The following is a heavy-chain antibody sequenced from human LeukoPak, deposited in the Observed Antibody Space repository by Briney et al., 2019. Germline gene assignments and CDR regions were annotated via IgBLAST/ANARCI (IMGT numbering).Heavy chain of an antibody. D-gene: IGHD6-19*01. V-gene: IGHV4-4*07. CDR3: ARGFLLTIAVAGIWFDP. Sequence: SETLSLTCTVSGGSISSYYWSWIRQPAGKGLEWIGRIYTSGSTNYNPSLKSRVTISVDTSKNQFSLKLSSVTAADTAVYYCARGFLLTIAVAGIWFDPWGQGTLVTVSS. J-gene: IGHJ5*02. CDR1: GGSISSYY. CDR2: IYTSGST.